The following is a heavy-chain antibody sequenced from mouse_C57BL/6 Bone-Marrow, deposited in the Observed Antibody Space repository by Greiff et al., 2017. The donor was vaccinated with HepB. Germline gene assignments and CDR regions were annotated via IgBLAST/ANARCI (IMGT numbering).Heavy chain of an antibody. V-gene: IGHV2-9-1*01. D-gene: IGHD2-3*01. J-gene: IGHJ4*01. CDR1: GFSLTSYA. CDR3: ATGRWLPHYYAMDY. CDR2: IWTGGGT. Sequence: QVQLQQSGPGLVAPSQSLSITCTVSGFSLTSYAISWVRQPPGKGLEWLGVIWTGGGTNYNSALKSRLSISKDNSKSQVFLKMNSLRTDDTARYYCATGRWLPHYYAMDYWGQGTSVTVSS.